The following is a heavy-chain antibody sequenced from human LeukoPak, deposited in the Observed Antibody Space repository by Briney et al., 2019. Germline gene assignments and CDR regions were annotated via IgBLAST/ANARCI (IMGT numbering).Heavy chain of an antibody. V-gene: IGHV4-4*07. CDR2: IYTSGST. CDR1: GGSISSYY. CDR3: ARESAFDDSSGYYPRI. Sequence: PSETLSLTCTVSGGSISSYYWSWIRQPAGKGLEWIGRIYTSGSTNYNPSLKSRVTMSVDTSKNQFSLKLSSVTAADTAVYYCARESAFDDSSGYYPRIWGQGTLVTVSS. J-gene: IGHJ4*02. D-gene: IGHD3-22*01.